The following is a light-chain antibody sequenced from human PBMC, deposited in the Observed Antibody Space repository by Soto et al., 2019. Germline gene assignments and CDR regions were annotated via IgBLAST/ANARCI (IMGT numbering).Light chain of an antibody. J-gene: IGKJ5*01. Sequence: EIVLTQSPATLSLSPGERATLSCRASQSVSSYLAWYQQKPGQAPRLLIYDASTRATGIPARFSGSGSGTDFTLTISSLEPEDLAFYYCQQRINWPITFGQGTRLEIK. CDR3: QQRINWPIT. CDR1: QSVSSY. V-gene: IGKV3-11*01. CDR2: DAS.